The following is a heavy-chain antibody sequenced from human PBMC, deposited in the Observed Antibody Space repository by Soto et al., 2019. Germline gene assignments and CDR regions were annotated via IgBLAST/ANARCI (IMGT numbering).Heavy chain of an antibody. D-gene: IGHD2-21*02. CDR1: GLTSSGIE. CDR3: AGLSVTGGVDV. Sequence: ESGGGFVQPGGALRLSCVFSGLTSSGIELNWVRQAAGKGLEWLSYISASGDTVDYIDSVRGRFTISRDNAKRSLFLQMSALRVEDTAVYYCAGLSVTGGVDVWGQGTTVTVSS. CDR2: ISASGDTV. V-gene: IGHV3-48*03. J-gene: IGHJ6*02.